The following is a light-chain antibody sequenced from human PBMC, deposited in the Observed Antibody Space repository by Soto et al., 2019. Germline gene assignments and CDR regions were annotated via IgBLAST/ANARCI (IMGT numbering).Light chain of an antibody. J-gene: IGKJ5*01. CDR1: QDISNY. CDR2: DAS. V-gene: IGKV1-33*01. CDR3: QQYDNSPQT. Sequence: EIQMTQSPSSLSSSVGDRVTITCQASQDISNYLNWYQQKPGKAPKLLIYDASNLETGVPSRFSGSGSGTDFTFTISSLQPEDIATYYCQQYDNSPQTFGQGTRLEIK.